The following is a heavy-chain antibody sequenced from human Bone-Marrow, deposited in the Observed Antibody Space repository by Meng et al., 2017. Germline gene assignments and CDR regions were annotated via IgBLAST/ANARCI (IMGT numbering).Heavy chain of an antibody. CDR3: ARESGSYFRVDY. V-gene: IGHV4-61*01. CDR1: GGSVSSGSYY. D-gene: IGHD1-26*01. J-gene: IGHJ4*02. CDR2: IYYSGST. Sequence: GSLRLSCTVSGGSVSSGSYYWSWIRQPPGKGLEWIGYIYYSGSTNYNPSLKSRVTISVDTSKNQFSLKLSSVTAVDTAVYYCARESGSYFRVDYWGQGTLVPSPQ.